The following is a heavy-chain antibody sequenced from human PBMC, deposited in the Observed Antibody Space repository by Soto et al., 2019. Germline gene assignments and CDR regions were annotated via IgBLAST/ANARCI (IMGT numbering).Heavy chain of an antibody. V-gene: IGHV5-51*01. CDR2: IYPGDSDT. CDR1: GYSFTSYW. CDR3: ARHRYCSSTSCYYYYMEV. D-gene: IGHD2-2*01. Sequence: PGESLKISCKGSGYSFTSYWIGWVRQMPGKGLEWMGIIYPGDSDTRYSPSFQGQVTISADKSISTAYLQWSSLKASDTAMYYCARHRYCSSTSCYYYYMEVWGKGTTVTVSS. J-gene: IGHJ6*03.